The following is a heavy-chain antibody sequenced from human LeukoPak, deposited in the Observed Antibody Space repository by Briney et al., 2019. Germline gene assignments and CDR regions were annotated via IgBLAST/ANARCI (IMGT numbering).Heavy chain of an antibody. D-gene: IGHD3-22*01. CDR1: GGSISSYY. J-gene: IGHJ4*02. V-gene: IGHV4-4*07. CDR2: IYTSGST. Sequence: SETLSLTCTVSGGSISSYYWSCIRQPAGKGLEWIGRIYTSGSTNYNPSLKSRVTMSVDTSKNQFSLKLSSVTAADTAVYYCARHRYYYDSSGYLSLLYFDYWGQGTLVTVSS. CDR3: ARHRYYYDSSGYLSLLYFDY.